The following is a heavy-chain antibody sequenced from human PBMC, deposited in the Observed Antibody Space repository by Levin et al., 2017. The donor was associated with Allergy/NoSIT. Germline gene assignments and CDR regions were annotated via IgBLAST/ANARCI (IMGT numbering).Heavy chain of an antibody. D-gene: IGHD2-8*01. CDR3: ATERGMYGPFEY. V-gene: IGHV1-69*08. CDR1: GDTFNTYT. J-gene: IGHJ4*02. Sequence: GASVKVSCTASGDTFNTYTISWVRQAPGQGLEWLGRIIPIFGRTKYSQKFQGRVTITADKSTSTVYMELTSLRSEDTAVFYCATERGMYGPFEYWGQGALVSVSS. CDR2: IIPIFGRT.